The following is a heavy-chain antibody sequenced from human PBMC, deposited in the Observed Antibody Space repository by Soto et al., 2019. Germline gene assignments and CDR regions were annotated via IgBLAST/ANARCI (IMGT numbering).Heavy chain of an antibody. CDR2: ISGNGGST. CDR3: ARHGYNYGGGYFDY. Sequence: PGGSLRLSCSASGFTFSNCAMHWVRQAPGNGLEYVSAISGNGGSTYYADSVKGRFTISRDNSKNTLHLHMNSLRAEDTAVYYCARHGYNYGGGYFDYWGQGTLVTVSS. J-gene: IGHJ4*02. D-gene: IGHD5-18*01. V-gene: IGHV3-64*04. CDR1: GFTFSNCA.